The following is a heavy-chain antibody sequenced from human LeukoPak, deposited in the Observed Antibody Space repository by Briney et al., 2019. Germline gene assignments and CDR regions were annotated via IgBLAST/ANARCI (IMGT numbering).Heavy chain of an antibody. CDR3: AKVSDWGSSSWGLDY. D-gene: IGHD6-13*01. Sequence: GGSLRLSCAASGFTFSSYAMHWVRQAPGKGLEWVSAISGSGGSTYYADSVKGRFTISRDDSKNTLYLQMNSLRAEDTAVYYCAKVSDWGSSSWGLDYWGQGTLVTVSS. CDR2: ISGSGGST. J-gene: IGHJ4*02. CDR1: GFTFSSYA. V-gene: IGHV3-23*01.